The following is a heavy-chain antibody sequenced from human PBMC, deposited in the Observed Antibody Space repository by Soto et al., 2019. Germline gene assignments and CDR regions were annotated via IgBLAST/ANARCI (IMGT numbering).Heavy chain of an antibody. D-gene: IGHD2-2*02. CDR3: ARVPTPDIVVVPAAIRVPYYYYGMDV. Sequence: GSLSLSCAASGFTFRSYAMHWVRQAPGKGLEWVAVISYDGSNKYYADSVKGRFTISRDNSKNTLYLQMNSLRAEDTAVYYCARVPTPDIVVVPAAIRVPYYYYGMDVWGQGTTVTVSS. J-gene: IGHJ6*02. CDR2: ISYDGSNK. CDR1: GFTFRSYA. V-gene: IGHV3-30-3*01.